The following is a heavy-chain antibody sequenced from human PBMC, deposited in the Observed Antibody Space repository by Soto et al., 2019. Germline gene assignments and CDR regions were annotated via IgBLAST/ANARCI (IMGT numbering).Heavy chain of an antibody. V-gene: IGHV1-2*02. CDR3: ARNYYDSSDRDYLDY. Sequence: ASVKVSCKASGYTFTSYYIHWVRQAPGQGLERMGWINPITGGTNYAPKFQGRVAMTRDTSITTAYMELSRLRSDDTAVYYCARNYYDSSDRDYLDYWGQGTPVTV. CDR1: GYTFTSYY. D-gene: IGHD3-22*01. CDR2: INPITGGT. J-gene: IGHJ4*02.